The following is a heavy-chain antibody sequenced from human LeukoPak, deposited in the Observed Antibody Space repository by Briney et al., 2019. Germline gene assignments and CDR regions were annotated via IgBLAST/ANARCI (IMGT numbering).Heavy chain of an antibody. D-gene: IGHD2-2*01. CDR1: GFTVCSNY. V-gene: IGHV3-53*01. CDR2: IYSGGST. J-gene: IGHJ6*02. CDR3: ASGPSYCSSTSCYSDYYYGMDV. Sequence: GGSLRLSCAASGFTVCSNYMSWVRQAPGKGLEWVSVIYSGGSTYYADSVKGRFTISRDNSKNTLYLQMNSLRAEDTAVYYCASGPSYCSSTSCYSDYYYGMDVWGQGTTVTVSS.